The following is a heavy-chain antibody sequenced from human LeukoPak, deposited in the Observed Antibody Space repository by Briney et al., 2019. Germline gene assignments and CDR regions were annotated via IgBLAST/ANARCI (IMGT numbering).Heavy chain of an antibody. J-gene: IGHJ4*02. D-gene: IGHD1-14*01. CDR3: ARDVAYNAFDY. Sequence: GGSLRPSCAASGFQFSTSWMTWVRQAPGKGLEWVANIKPDGSAKNYVGFVQGRFTISRDNPGNSVYLQMRSLRADDTALYFCARDVAYNAFDYWGQGTLVTVSS. CDR2: IKPDGSAK. CDR1: GFQFSTSW. V-gene: IGHV3-7*01.